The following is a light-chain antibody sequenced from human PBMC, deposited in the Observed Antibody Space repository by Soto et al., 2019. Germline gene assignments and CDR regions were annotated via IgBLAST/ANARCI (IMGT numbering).Light chain of an antibody. Sequence: QSVLTQPAYVSGSPGQSITISCTGTSSDVGSYKYVSWYQQHPGKAPKLMIYDVSNRPSGVSNRFSGSKSGNTAPLTISGLRAEDEADYYCNSYTTSSTLVFGTGTKVTVL. CDR1: SSDVGSYKY. J-gene: IGLJ1*01. CDR3: NSYTTSSTLV. CDR2: DVS. V-gene: IGLV2-14*03.